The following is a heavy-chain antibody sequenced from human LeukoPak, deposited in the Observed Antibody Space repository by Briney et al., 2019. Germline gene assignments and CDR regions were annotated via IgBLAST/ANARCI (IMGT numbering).Heavy chain of an antibody. CDR1: GGSFSGYY. CDR2: TNHGGST. CDR3: ARGRPYSSSWYPYQH. Sequence: SETLSLTCAVYGGSFSGYYWSWIRQPPGKGLEWIGETNHGGSTNYNPSLKSRVTISVDTSKNQFSLKLSSVTAADTAVYYCARGRPYSSSWYPYQHWGQGTLVTVSS. V-gene: IGHV4-34*01. J-gene: IGHJ1*01. D-gene: IGHD6-13*01.